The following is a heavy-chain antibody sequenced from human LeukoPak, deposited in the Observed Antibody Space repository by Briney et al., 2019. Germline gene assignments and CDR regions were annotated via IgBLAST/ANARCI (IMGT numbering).Heavy chain of an antibody. CDR1: GGTFSSYA. Sequence: VASVKVSCKASGGTFSSYAISWVRQAPGQGLEWMGRIIPILAISNYAQKFQGRVTITADKSTGTAYMELSSLRSEDTAIYYCARALAVAASSYDLWGQGTLVTVSS. D-gene: IGHD6-19*01. CDR3: ARALAVAASSYDL. J-gene: IGHJ5*02. CDR2: IIPILAIS. V-gene: IGHV1-69*04.